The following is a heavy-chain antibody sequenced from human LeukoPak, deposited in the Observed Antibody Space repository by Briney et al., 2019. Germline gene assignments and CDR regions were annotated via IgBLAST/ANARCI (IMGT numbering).Heavy chain of an antibody. J-gene: IGHJ4*02. CDR1: GYSFPIHW. V-gene: IGHV5-51*01. CDR2: IYPVDSST. CDR3: ARLEGYCSRGTCKYDY. D-gene: IGHD2-15*01. Sequence: GESLKISCKGSGYSFPIHWIAWVRQMPGEGLEWMGVIYPVDSSTRYSPSFQGQVTLSVDKSISTAYLQWSSLKASDTAMYFCARLEGYCSRGTCKYDYWGQGTLVTVSS.